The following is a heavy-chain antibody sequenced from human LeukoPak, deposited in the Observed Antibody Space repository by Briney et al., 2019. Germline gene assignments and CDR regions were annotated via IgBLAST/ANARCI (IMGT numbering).Heavy chain of an antibody. CDR1: GFTFSSSA. J-gene: IGHJ4*02. CDR2: ISASGGST. D-gene: IGHD3-22*01. Sequence: GGSLRLSCAASGFTFSSSAMSWVRQVPGKGLEWVSGISASGGSTYYADSVRGRFTISRDNAKNSLYLQMNSLRAEDTAVYYCATDYYDSSGPLDYWGQGTLVTVSS. V-gene: IGHV3-23*01. CDR3: ATDYYDSSGPLDY.